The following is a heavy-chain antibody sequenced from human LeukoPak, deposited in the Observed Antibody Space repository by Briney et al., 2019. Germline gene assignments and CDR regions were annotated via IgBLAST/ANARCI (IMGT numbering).Heavy chain of an antibody. CDR2: IYYSGGT. V-gene: IGHV4-59*01. D-gene: IGHD2-15*01. CDR3: ALSPTGGSPFIDY. Sequence: SETLSLTCTVSGGSISTYYWSWIRQPPGKGLEWIGYIYYSGGTNYNPSLKSRLTISVDTSKNQFSLRLSSVTAADTAVYYCALSPTGGSPFIDYWGQGTLVTVSS. J-gene: IGHJ4*02. CDR1: GGSISTYY.